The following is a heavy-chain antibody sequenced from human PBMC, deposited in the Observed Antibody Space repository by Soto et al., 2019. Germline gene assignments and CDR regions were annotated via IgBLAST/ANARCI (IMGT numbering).Heavy chain of an antibody. J-gene: IGHJ4*02. D-gene: IGHD2-15*01. CDR3: AKGQGWSYYYDS. CDR1: GFTFSSYA. V-gene: IGHV3-23*01. Sequence: EVQLLESGGGLVQPGGSLRLSCAASGFTFSSYAMSWVRLAPGKGLEWFSSIGGSGGTYYAGSVKGRFTISRDNSKNMLYRHLNSLRAEDTAMYYCAKGQGWSYYYDSWGQGTLVTVSS. CDR2: IGGSGGT.